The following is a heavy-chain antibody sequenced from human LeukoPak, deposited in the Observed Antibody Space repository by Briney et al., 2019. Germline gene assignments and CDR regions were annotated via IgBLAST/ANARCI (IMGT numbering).Heavy chain of an antibody. CDR1: GFTVSSNY. V-gene: IGHV3-66*01. J-gene: IGHJ6*02. CDR3: ARDLGVRYFDWLAETYGMDV. Sequence: GGSLRLSCAASGFTVSSNYMSWVRQAPGKGLEWVSVIYSGGSTYYADSVKGRFTISRDNSKNTLYLQMNSLRAEDTAVYYCARDLGVRYFDWLAETYGMDVWGQGTTVTVSS. CDR2: IYSGGST. D-gene: IGHD3-9*01.